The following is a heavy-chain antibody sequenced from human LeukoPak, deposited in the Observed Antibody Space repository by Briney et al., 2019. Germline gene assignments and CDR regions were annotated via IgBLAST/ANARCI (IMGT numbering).Heavy chain of an antibody. Sequence: ASVKVSCTASGYTFTDYYMHWVRQAPGQGLEWMGWINPNSGGTNYAQKFQGRVTMTRDTSISTAYMELSRLGSDDTAAYYCARSDIVVVPAAISRGYYYMDVWGKGTTVTVSS. CDR3: ARSDIVVVPAAISRGYYYMDV. V-gene: IGHV1-2*02. CDR2: INPNSGGT. J-gene: IGHJ6*03. CDR1: GYTFTDYY. D-gene: IGHD2-2*01.